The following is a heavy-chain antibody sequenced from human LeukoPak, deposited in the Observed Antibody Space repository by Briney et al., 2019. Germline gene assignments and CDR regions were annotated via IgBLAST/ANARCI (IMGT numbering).Heavy chain of an antibody. CDR1: GGSISSSSYY. J-gene: IGHJ6*02. CDR2: IYYSGST. Sequence: SETLSLTCTVSGGSISSSSYYWGWIRQPPGKGLEWIGSIYYSGSTYYNPSLKSRVTISVDTSKNQFSLKLSSVTAADTAVYYCARVGVVVVGHYYYYGMDVWGQGTTVTVSS. V-gene: IGHV4-39*07. CDR3: ARVGVVVVGHYYYYGMDV. D-gene: IGHD2-15*01.